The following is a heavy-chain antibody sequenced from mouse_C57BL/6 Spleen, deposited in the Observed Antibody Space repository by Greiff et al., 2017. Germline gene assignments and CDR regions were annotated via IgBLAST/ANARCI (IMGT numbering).Heavy chain of an antibody. CDR3: ARPPYYYGSSPYYDAMDY. V-gene: IGHV5-17*01. Sequence: EVQLVESGGGLVKPGGSLKLSCAASGFTFSDYGMHWVRQAPEKGLEWVAYISSGSSTIYYADTVKGRFTISRDNAKNTLFLQMTSLRSEDTAVYYCARPPYYYGSSPYYDAMDYWGQGTSVTVSS. D-gene: IGHD1-1*01. CDR1: GFTFSDYG. CDR2: ISSGSSTI. J-gene: IGHJ4*01.